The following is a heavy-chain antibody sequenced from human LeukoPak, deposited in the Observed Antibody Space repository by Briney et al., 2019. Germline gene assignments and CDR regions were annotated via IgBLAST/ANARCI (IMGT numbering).Heavy chain of an antibody. CDR1: GGSFSGYY. V-gene: IGHV4-34*01. CDR3: ARQPRANYYDSSGPDY. Sequence: PSETLSLTCAVYGGSFSGYYWSWIRQPPGKGLEWIGEINHSGSTNYNPSLKSRVTISVDTSKNQFSLKLSSVTAADTAVYYCARQPRANYYDSSGPDYWGQGTLVTVSS. D-gene: IGHD3-22*01. J-gene: IGHJ4*02. CDR2: INHSGST.